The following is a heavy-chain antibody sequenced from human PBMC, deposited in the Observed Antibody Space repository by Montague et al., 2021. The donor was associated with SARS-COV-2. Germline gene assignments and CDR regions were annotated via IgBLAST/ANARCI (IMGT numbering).Heavy chain of an antibody. CDR1: GGSISSGGYY. V-gene: IGHV4-31*03. J-gene: IGHJ6*02. D-gene: IGHD3-9*01. CDR2: IYYSGST. Sequence: TLSLTCTVSGGSISSGGYYWSWIRQHPGKGLEWIGYIYYSGSTYYNPSLKSRVTISVDTPKNQFSLKLSSVTAADTAVYYCAREGGLRYFDWLVRSDYYYYGMDVWGQGTTVTVSS. CDR3: AREGGLRYFDWLVRSDYYYYGMDV.